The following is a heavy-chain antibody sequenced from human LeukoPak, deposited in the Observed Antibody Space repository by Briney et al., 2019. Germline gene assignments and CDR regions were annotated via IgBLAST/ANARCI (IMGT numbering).Heavy chain of an antibody. CDR1: AGTISSSSYY. Sequence: PSETLSCTCTVSAGTISSSSYYWGWIRQLPGKGLEWIGSIYYSGNTYYNPSLKSRVTISVDTSKKQLSLKLSSVTAADTAVYYCARQDDYNFDYWGQGTLVTVSS. CDR2: IYYSGNT. CDR3: ARQDDYNFDY. D-gene: IGHD5-24*01. J-gene: IGHJ4*02. V-gene: IGHV4-39*01.